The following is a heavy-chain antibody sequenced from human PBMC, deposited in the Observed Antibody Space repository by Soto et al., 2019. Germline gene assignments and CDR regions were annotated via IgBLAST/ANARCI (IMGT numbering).Heavy chain of an antibody. V-gene: IGHV1-69*13. CDR1: GGPFSSYA. CDR2: IIPIFGTA. Sequence: SVKVSFKASGGPFSSYAISLVRQAPGQGLEWMGGIIPIFGTANYAQKFQGRVTITADESTSTAYMELSSLRSEDTAVYYCARCTDGDYPWVFDYWGQGTLVTVSS. J-gene: IGHJ4*02. CDR3: ARCTDGDYPWVFDY. D-gene: IGHD4-17*01.